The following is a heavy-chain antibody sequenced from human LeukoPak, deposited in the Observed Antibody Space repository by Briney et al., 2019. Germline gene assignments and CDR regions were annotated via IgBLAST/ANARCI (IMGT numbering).Heavy chain of an antibody. J-gene: IGHJ4*02. CDR3: ARDPPGIAASGTYY. CDR2: IYSRGGT. CDR1: GFSFSNNY. V-gene: IGHV3-53*01. D-gene: IGHD6-13*01. Sequence: GGSLRLSCAVSGFSFSNNYMNWVRQAPGKGLEWVSLIYSRGGTSYADSVKGRFTISRDSSKNTLFLQMNSLRVEDTAVYYCARDPPGIAASGTYYWGQGTLVTVSS.